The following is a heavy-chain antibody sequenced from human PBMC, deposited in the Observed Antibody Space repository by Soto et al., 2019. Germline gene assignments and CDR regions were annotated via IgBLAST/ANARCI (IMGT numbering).Heavy chain of an antibody. CDR2: MNPNSGNT. D-gene: IGHD6-13*01. J-gene: IGHJ4*02. Sequence: GASVKVSCKASGYTFTSYDINWVRQATGQGLEWMGWMNPNSGNTGYAQKFQGRVTMTRNTSISTAYMELSSLKSEDTAVYYCAIGRGIAAAGRSLGYWGQRTLVTVSS. CDR3: AIGRGIAAAGRSLGY. V-gene: IGHV1-8*01. CDR1: GYTFTSYD.